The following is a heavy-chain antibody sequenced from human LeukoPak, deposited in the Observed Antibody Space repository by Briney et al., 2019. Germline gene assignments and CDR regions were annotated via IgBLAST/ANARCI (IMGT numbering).Heavy chain of an antibody. CDR3: TKGGYTTYFDY. CDR2: IRATAGTT. Sequence: GGSLRLSCAASGFTFNYAWMSWVRQAPGKGLEWVSTIRATAGTTYYEDSVKGRFTISRDNSKNTQWLQMNSPRVEDTAVYYCTKGGYTTYFDYWGQGTLVTVSS. D-gene: IGHD6-13*01. V-gene: IGHV3-23*01. J-gene: IGHJ4*02. CDR1: GFTFNYAW.